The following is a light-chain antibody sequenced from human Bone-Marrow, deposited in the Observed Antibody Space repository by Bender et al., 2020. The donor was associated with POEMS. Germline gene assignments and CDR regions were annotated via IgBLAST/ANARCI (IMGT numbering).Light chain of an antibody. CDR2: EGS. CDR3: CSYVGGTKWI. V-gene: IGLV2-11*01. J-gene: IGLJ2*01. Sequence: HSALTQPRSVSGSPGQSVTISCTGTGSDVGSYDYVSWYQQHPGKVPKLLIFEGSQRPSEVSDRFSASKAGNTASLTISGLQAEDEADYYCCSYVGGTKWIFGGWTKLTVL. CDR1: GSDVGSYDY.